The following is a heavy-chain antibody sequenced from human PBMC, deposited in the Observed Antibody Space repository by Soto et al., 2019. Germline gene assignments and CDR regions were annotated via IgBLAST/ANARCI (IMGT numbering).Heavy chain of an antibody. J-gene: IGHJ3*02. CDR2: VNAGNGDT. Sequence: QVQLVQSGAEVKKPGASVKVSCKASGYTFSTYTMHWVHQAPGQRFEWMGWVNAGNGDTRYSQKFQGRVTITRDTFATTGYMELSSLTSEDTAVHYCARSSSHHDGFDMWGQGTKVTVSS. CDR3: ARSSSHHDGFDM. CDR1: GYTFSTYT. V-gene: IGHV1-3*01.